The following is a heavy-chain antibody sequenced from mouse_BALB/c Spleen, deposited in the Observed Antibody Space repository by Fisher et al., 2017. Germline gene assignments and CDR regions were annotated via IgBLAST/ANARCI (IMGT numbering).Heavy chain of an antibody. V-gene: IGHV1S135*01. J-gene: IGHJ4*01. CDR3: AREEDY. Sequence: KFKGKATLTVDKSSSTAFMHLNSLTSEDSAVYYCAREEDYWGQGTSVTVSS.